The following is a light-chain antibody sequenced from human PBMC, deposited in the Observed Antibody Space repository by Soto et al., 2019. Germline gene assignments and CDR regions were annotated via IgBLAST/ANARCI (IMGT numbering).Light chain of an antibody. CDR3: QQYKGYSRT. V-gene: IGKV1-5*01. J-gene: IGKJ1*01. Sequence: DIQMTQSPSTLSASVGDRVTITCRASQSISSWLAWYQQKPGKAPKLLIYLTSSLQSGVPSRFSGSGSGTDFTLTIRSMQPDDFATYYCQQYKGYSRTFGQGTKVDIK. CDR1: QSISSW. CDR2: LTS.